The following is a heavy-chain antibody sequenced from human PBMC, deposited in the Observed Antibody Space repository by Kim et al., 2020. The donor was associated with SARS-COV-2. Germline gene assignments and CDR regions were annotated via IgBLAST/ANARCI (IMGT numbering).Heavy chain of an antibody. Sequence: SVKGRFTISRDNSKNTLYLQMNSLRAEDTAVYYCARDRCSGGSCYAHFDYWGQGTLVTVSS. V-gene: IGHV3-30*07. CDR3: ARDRCSGGSCYAHFDY. D-gene: IGHD2-15*01. J-gene: IGHJ4*02.